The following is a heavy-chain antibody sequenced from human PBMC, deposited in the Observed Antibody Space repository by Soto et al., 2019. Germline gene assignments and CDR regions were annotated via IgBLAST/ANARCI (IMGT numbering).Heavy chain of an antibody. J-gene: IGHJ6*02. Sequence: GSLRLSCAASGFTVSSNYMSWVRQAPGKGLEWVSVIYSGGSTYYADSVKGRFTISRDNSKNTLYLQMNSLRAEDTAVYYCAKYDFWSGYPYYYYGMDVWGQGTTVTVSS. V-gene: IGHV3-53*01. D-gene: IGHD3-3*01. CDR2: IYSGGST. CDR1: GFTVSSNY. CDR3: AKYDFWSGYPYYYYGMDV.